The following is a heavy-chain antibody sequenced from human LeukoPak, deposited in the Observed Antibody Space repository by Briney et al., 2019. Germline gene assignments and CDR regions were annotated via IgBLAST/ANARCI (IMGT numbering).Heavy chain of an antibody. CDR3: AGGLGWLIDY. CDR2: IEQDGGEK. V-gene: IGHV3-7*04. D-gene: IGHD2-15*01. J-gene: IGHJ4*02. CDR1: GLTFSNYW. Sequence: GGSLRFSCAASGLTFSNYWMNWVRQAPGKGLEWVVNIEQDGGEKNYVDSVKGRFTISRDNAKNSLYLQMNSLRAEDTAVYYCAGGLGWLIDYWGQGTLVTVSS.